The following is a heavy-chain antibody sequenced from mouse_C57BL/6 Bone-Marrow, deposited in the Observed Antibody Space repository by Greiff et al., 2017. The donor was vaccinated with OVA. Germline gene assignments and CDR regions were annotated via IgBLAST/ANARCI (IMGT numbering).Heavy chain of an antibody. CDR3: ASAVFAY. CDR1: GYTFTSYW. J-gene: IGHJ3*01. V-gene: IGHV1-50*01. CDR2: IDPSDSYT. Sequence: VKQSCKASGYTFTSYWMQWVKQRPGQGLEWIGEIDPSDSYTNYNHKFKGKATLTVDTSSSTAYMQLSSLTSEDSAVYYCASAVFAYWGQGTLVTVSA.